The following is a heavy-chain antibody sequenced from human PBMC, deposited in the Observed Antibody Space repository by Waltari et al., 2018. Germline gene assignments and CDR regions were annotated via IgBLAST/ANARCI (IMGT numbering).Heavy chain of an antibody. D-gene: IGHD3-22*01. V-gene: IGHV1-18*01. CDR3: ARRWERSGYPAYFDF. J-gene: IGHJ4*02. CDR2: NSPYGDT. Sequence: QVELVQSGAEQKKPGASVRVSCKASGYKFSRHTITWVRQAPGQGLEWLGWNSPYGDTNYAHGRQGRVTMSTDTSTSTAYMELRSLRSDDAAIYYCARRWERSGYPAYFDFWGQGTLVTVSS. CDR1: GYKFSRHT.